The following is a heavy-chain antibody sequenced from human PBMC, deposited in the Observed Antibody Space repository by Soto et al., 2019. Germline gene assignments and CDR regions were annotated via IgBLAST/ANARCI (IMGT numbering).Heavy chain of an antibody. D-gene: IGHD3-9*01. CDR3: ARGRLASWLDP. J-gene: IGHJ5*02. Sequence: SGTLYIPFSVSGGYLSSFCCNWVRPPPGKGLEWIGYIYYCGSTTYYPSLQRRVTLSVDTSKNQFSLKLSSVTAADTAVYYCARGRLASWLDPCGRGIRV. V-gene: IGHV4-59*01. CDR1: GGYLSSFC. CDR2: IYYCGST.